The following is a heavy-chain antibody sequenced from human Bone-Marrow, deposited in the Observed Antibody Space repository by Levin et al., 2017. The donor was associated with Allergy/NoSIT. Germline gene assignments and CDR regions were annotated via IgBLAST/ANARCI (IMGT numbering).Heavy chain of an antibody. CDR1: GGTFSNYV. CDR3: ARDYPGVGATFDY. V-gene: IGHV1-69*01. CDR2: IIPIFDKA. D-gene: IGHD1-26*01. Sequence: KISCKASGGTFSNYVISWLRQAPGQGLEWMGGIIPIFDKANYAQKFQGRLTITADDSTSTAYMELNSLRSEDTAVYYCARDYPGVGATFDYWGQGTLLTVSS. J-gene: IGHJ4*02.